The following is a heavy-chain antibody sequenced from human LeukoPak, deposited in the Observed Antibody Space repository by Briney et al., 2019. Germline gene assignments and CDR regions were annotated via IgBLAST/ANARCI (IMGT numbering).Heavy chain of an antibody. D-gene: IGHD6-19*01. J-gene: IGHJ4*02. Sequence: SETLSLTCTVSGGSISSYYWSWIRQPPGKGLEWIGYIYYSGTTSYNPSLQSRVTMSVDTSKNEFSLRLSSATAADTALYYCARGGGWSPYYFDYWGQGALVTVSS. V-gene: IGHV4-59*01. CDR1: GGSISSYY. CDR3: ARGGGWSPYYFDY. CDR2: IYYSGTT.